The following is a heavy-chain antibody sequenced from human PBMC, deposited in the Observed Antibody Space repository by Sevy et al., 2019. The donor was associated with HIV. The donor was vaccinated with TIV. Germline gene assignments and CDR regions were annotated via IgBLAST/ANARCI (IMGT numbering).Heavy chain of an antibody. CDR3: AKDHIVVVVAATPGFDAFDI. CDR1: GFTFSSYA. J-gene: IGHJ3*02. V-gene: IGHV3-23*01. CDR2: ISGSGGST. D-gene: IGHD2-15*01. Sequence: GGSLRLSCAASGFTFSSYAMSWVRQAPGKGLEWVSAISGSGGSTYYADSVMGRFTISRDNSKNTLYLQMNSLRAEDTAVYYCAKDHIVVVVAATPGFDAFDIWGQGTMVTVSS.